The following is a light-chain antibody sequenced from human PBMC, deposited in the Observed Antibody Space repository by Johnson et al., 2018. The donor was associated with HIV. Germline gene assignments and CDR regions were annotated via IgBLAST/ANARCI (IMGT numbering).Light chain of an antibody. CDR3: GTWDSSLSTYV. V-gene: IGLV1-51*02. Sequence: QSVLTQPPSVSAAPGQKVTISCSGSSSNIGNNYVSWYQQLPGTAPKVLIHENNKRPSGIPDRFSGSKSGTSATLGITALQTGDEADYYCGTWDSSLSTYVFGTGTKVTVL. CDR2: ENN. CDR1: SSNIGNNY. J-gene: IGLJ1*01.